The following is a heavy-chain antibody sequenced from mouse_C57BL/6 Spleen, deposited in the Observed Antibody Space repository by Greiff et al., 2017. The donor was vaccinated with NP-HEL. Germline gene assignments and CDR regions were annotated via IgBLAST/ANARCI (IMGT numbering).Heavy chain of an antibody. CDR2: IYPGNGGT. V-gene: IGHV1-55*01. D-gene: IGHD3-2*02. CDR1: GYTFTSYW. CDR3: ARGQRRRQFAY. J-gene: IGHJ3*01. Sequence: QVQLKQPGAELVKPGASVKMSCKASGYTFTSYWITWVKQRPGQGLEWIGDIYPGNGGTNYNEKFKSKATLTVDTSSSTAYMQLSSLTSEDSAVYYCARGQRRRQFAYWGQGTLVTVSA.